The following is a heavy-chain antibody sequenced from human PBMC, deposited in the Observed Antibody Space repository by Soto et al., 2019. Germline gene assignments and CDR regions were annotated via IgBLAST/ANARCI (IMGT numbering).Heavy chain of an antibody. J-gene: IGHJ6*03. V-gene: IGHV3-64*01. D-gene: IGHD6-6*01. CDR2: ISSNGVGT. CDR1: GFTLSGYA. CDR3: ARRARPDFSYMDV. Sequence: EVQLAESGGGLAQPGGSLRLSCAASGFTLSGYAMDWVRQAPGKGLEYVSGISSNGVGTYYANSVQGRFTISRDNSKNTVYLKMGSRRPKDRAVYYCARRARPDFSYMDVGGKGPTAPV.